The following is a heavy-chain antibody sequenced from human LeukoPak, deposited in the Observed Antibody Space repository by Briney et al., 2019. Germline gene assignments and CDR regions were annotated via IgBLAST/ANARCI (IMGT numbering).Heavy chain of an antibody. J-gene: IGHJ4*02. Sequence: GGSLRLSCAASGFTFSSYAMHWVRQAPGKRLEWVAVISYDGSNKYYADSVKGRFTISRDNSKNTLYLEMNSLRPEDTAVYYCARDRRWLQYSDYWGQGTLVTVSS. CDR2: ISYDGSNK. CDR1: GFTFSSYA. CDR3: ARDRRWLQYSDY. V-gene: IGHV3-30*04. D-gene: IGHD5-24*01.